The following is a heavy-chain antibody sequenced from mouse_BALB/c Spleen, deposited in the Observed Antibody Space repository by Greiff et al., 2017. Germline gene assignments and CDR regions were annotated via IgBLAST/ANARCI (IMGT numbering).Heavy chain of an antibody. CDR1: GYTFTSYW. V-gene: IGHV1S81*02. D-gene: IGHD1-1*01. J-gene: IGHJ4*01. Sequence: QGQLQQPGAELVKPGASVKLSCKASGYTFTSYWMHWVKQRPGQGLEWIGEINPSNGRTNYNEKFKSKATLTVDKSSSTAYMQLSSLTSENSAVYFCARGEGYGSSYAMDYWGQGTSVTVSS. CDR3: ARGEGYGSSYAMDY. CDR2: INPSNGRT.